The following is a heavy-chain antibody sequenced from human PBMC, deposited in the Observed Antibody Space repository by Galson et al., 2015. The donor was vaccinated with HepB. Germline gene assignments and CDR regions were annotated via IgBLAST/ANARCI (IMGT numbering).Heavy chain of an antibody. J-gene: IGHJ4*02. V-gene: IGHV1-69*02. CDR1: GGTFSSYT. CDR2: IIPILGIA. Sequence: SVKVSCKASGGTFSSYTISWVRQAPGQGLEWMGRIIPILGIANYAQKFQGRVTMTTDTSTSTAYMDLRSLRSDDTAVYYCARVYNSGWYGHFDYWGQGTLVTVSS. D-gene: IGHD6-19*01. CDR3: ARVYNSGWYGHFDY.